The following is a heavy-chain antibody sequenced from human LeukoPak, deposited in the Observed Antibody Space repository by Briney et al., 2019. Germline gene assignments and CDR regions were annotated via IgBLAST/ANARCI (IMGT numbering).Heavy chain of an antibody. CDR3: ARIAYSGYDFRGGADY. D-gene: IGHD5-12*01. V-gene: IGHV4-59*01. Sequence: SETLSLTCTVSGGSIGSYYWSWIRQPPGKGLELIGYIYYSGSTNYNPSLKSRVTISVDTSKKQFSLKLSSVTAADTAVYYCARIAYSGYDFRGGADYWGQGTLVTVSS. CDR2: IYYSGST. J-gene: IGHJ4*02. CDR1: GGSIGSYY.